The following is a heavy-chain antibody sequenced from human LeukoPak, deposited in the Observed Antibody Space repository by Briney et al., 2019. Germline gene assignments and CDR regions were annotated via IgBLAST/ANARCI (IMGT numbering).Heavy chain of an antibody. CDR2: IYTSGST. V-gene: IGHV4-61*02. Sequence: SETLSLTCTVSGGSISSGSYYWSWIRQPAGKGLEWIGRIYTSGSTNYNPSLKSRVTISVDTSKNQFSLKLSSVTAADTAVYYCARGSGGYYDSSGYYYLDYWGQGTLVTVSS. D-gene: IGHD3-22*01. J-gene: IGHJ4*02. CDR1: GGSISSGSYY. CDR3: ARGSGGYYDSSGYYYLDY.